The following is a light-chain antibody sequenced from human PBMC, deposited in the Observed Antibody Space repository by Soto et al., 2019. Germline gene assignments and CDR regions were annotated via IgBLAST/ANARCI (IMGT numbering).Light chain of an antibody. CDR2: DAS. J-gene: IGKJ1*01. V-gene: IGKV3-11*01. Sequence: EIVLTQSPATLSLSPGERVTISCRASQSVYTYLAWYQQRPGQAPRLLIYDASKRATGIPARFSGSGSGTDFTLTISSLEHEYFAVYYCQQRTNWPPTWTFGQGTKVEIK. CDR3: QQRTNWPPTWT. CDR1: QSVYTY.